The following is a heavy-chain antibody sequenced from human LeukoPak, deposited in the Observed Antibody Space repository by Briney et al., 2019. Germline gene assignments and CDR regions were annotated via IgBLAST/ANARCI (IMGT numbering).Heavy chain of an antibody. V-gene: IGHV1-8*03. CDR3: AREGSAMVRGVITHYYYYYMDV. CDR2: MNPNSGNT. D-gene: IGHD3-10*01. J-gene: IGHJ6*03. CDR1: GYTFTSYD. Sequence: ASVKVSCKASGYTFTSYDINWVRQATGQGLEWMGWMNPNSGNTGYAQKFQGRVTITRNTSISTAYMELSSLRSEDTAVYYCAREGSAMVRGVITHYYYYYMDVWGKGTTVTVSS.